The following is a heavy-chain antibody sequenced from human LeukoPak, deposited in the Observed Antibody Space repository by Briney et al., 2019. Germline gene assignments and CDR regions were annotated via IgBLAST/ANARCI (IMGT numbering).Heavy chain of an antibody. CDR1: GGSISSYY. D-gene: IGHD2-2*02. CDR2: IYYSGST. Sequence: PSETLSLTCTVSGGSISSYYWSWIRQPPGKGLEWIGYIYYSGSTNYNPSLKSRVTISVDTSKNQFSLRLSSVTAADTAVYYCARVGYCSSTSCYTGYYYMDVWGKGTTVTGSS. J-gene: IGHJ6*03. V-gene: IGHV4-59*01. CDR3: ARVGYCSSTSCYTGYYYMDV.